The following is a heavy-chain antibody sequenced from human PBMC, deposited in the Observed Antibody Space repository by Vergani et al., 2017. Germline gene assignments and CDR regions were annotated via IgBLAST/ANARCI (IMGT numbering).Heavy chain of an antibody. CDR2: TWYDGNNK. D-gene: IGHD1-14*01. CDR3: ARDVRLLYNRFDP. CDR1: GFTFNQYG. J-gene: IGHJ5*02. V-gene: IGHV3-33*01. Sequence: QVQLVESGGGVVQRGGSLRLSCAASGFTFNQYGMHWVRQAPGKGLEWVAVTWYDGNNKQYADSVKGRFTISRDNSKSTMYLQMNSLRDEDTGVYYCARDVRLLYNRFDPWGQGTLVTVSS.